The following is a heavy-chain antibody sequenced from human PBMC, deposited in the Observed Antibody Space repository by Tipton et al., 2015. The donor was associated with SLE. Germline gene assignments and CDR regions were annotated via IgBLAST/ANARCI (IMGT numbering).Heavy chain of an antibody. CDR3: ARDLTGTPDY. CDR2: ISTYNGNT. V-gene: IGHV1-18*04. Sequence: QLVQSGAEVEKPGASVKVSCKASGYTFSDYYIHWLRQAPGQGLEWMGWISTYNGNTNYAQKLQGRVTMTSDTSTSTAYMELRSLRSDDTAIYYCARDLTGTPDYWGQGTLVTVSS. J-gene: IGHJ4*02. D-gene: IGHD1-20*01. CDR1: GYTFSDYY.